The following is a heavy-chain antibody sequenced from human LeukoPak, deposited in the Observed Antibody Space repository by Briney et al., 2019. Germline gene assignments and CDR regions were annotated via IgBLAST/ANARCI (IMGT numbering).Heavy chain of an antibody. CDR2: IWSEGSNK. CDR1: GFTFSSYG. Sequence: GGSLRLSCAASGFTFSSYGMHWVRQAPGKGLEWVAVIWSEGSNKYYADSVKGRFTISRDNSKNTLYLQMNSLRAEDTAVYYCARAGVPAAVKSGAFDIWGQGTMVTVSS. D-gene: IGHD2-2*01. J-gene: IGHJ3*02. V-gene: IGHV3-33*01. CDR3: ARAGVPAAVKSGAFDI.